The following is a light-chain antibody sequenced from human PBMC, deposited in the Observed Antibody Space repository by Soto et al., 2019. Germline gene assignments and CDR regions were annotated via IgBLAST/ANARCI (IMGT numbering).Light chain of an antibody. V-gene: IGLV2-23*01. CDR1: SRDVGSYNL. CDR2: EGS. CDR3: CSYAGGHSNPVV. Sequence: QSALTQPASVSGSPGQSITISCTGTSRDVGSYNLVSWYQQHPGKAPKLIIYEGSKRPSWISNRVSGAKSGNTASLTFSGLRAEDGADYCCCSYAGGHSNPVVFGGGTKLTVL. J-gene: IGLJ2*01.